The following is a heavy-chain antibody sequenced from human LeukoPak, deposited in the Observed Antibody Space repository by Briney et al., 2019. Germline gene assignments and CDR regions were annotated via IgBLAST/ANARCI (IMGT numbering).Heavy chain of an antibody. CDR1: GFTFDDYA. Sequence: GGSLRLSCAASGFTFDDYAVHWVRQAPAKGLEWVSGISWNSGSIGYADSVKGRFTISRDNAKNSLYLQMNSLRAEDMALYYCAREDMVRGVIRAFDIWGQGTMVTVSS. D-gene: IGHD3-10*01. CDR3: AREDMVRGVIRAFDI. CDR2: ISWNSGSI. J-gene: IGHJ3*02. V-gene: IGHV3-9*03.